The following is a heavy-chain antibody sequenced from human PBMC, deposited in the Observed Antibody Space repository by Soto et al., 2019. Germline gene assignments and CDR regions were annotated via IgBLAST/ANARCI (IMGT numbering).Heavy chain of an antibody. Sequence: ASVKVSCKASGYTFTSYDINWVRQATGQGLEWMGWMNPNSGNTGYAQKFQGRVTMTRNTSISTAYMELSSLRSEDTAVYYCARGGYCTNGVCYFHDFDYWGQGTLVTVSS. J-gene: IGHJ4*02. D-gene: IGHD2-8*01. CDR1: GYTFTSYD. CDR3: ARGGYCTNGVCYFHDFDY. CDR2: MNPNSGNT. V-gene: IGHV1-8*01.